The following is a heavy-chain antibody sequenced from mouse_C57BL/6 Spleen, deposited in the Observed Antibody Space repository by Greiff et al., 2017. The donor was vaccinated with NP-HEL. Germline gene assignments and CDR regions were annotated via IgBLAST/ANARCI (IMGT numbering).Heavy chain of an antibody. D-gene: IGHD2-1*01. J-gene: IGHJ4*01. CDR1: GYTFTNYW. Sequence: VQLQESGAELVRPGTSVKMSCKASGYTFTNYWIGWAKQRPGHGLEWIGDIYPGGGYTNYNEKFKGKATLTADKSSSTAYMQFSSLTSEDSAIYYCARRGNYGGAMDYWGQGTSVTVSS. CDR3: ARRGNYGGAMDY. CDR2: IYPGGGYT. V-gene: IGHV1-63*01.